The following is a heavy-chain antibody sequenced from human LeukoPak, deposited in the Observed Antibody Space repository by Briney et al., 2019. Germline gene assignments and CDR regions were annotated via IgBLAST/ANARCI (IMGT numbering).Heavy chain of an antibody. CDR3: ARDLDWAFDI. CDR1: GFIFRNYW. Sequence: PGGSLRLSCVASGFIFRNYWMSWVRQAPGKGLEWVANINHDGGDKNYVDSVKGRFTISRDNAKSSLYLQMSSLRVEDTAVYYCARDLDWAFDIWGQGTMVTVSS. CDR2: INHDGGDK. D-gene: IGHD1-1*01. J-gene: IGHJ3*02. V-gene: IGHV3-7*01.